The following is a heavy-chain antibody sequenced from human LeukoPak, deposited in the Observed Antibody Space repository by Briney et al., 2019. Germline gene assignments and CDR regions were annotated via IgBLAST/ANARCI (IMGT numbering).Heavy chain of an antibody. CDR2: IYHSGST. Sequence: SETLSLTCTVSGGSISISSGGYYWSWIRQHPGKGLEWIGYIYHSGSTYYNPSLKSRVTISVDRSKNQFSLKLSSVTAADTAVYYCARGLRYYYDSSGYDAFDIWGQGTMVTVSS. D-gene: IGHD3-22*01. J-gene: IGHJ3*02. V-gene: IGHV4-30-2*01. CDR3: ARGLRYYYDSSGYDAFDI. CDR1: GGSISISSGGYY.